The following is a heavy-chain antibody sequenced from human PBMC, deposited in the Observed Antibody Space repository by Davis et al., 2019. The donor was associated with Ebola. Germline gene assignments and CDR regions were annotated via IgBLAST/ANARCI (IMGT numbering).Heavy chain of an antibody. Sequence: GESLKISCAASGFTFSSYGMHWVRQAPGKGLEWVAVISYDGSNKYYADSVKGRFTISRDNSKNTLYLQMNSLRAEDTAVYYCAKGAVGDYNWFDPWGQGTLVTVSS. V-gene: IGHV3-30*18. CDR2: ISYDGSNK. J-gene: IGHJ5*02. CDR3: AKGAVGDYNWFDP. D-gene: IGHD4-17*01. CDR1: GFTFSSYG.